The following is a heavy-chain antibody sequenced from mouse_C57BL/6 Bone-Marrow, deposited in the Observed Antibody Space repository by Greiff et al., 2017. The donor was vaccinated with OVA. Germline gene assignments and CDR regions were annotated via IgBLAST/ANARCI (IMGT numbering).Heavy chain of an antibody. CDR2: ISSGGSYN. D-gene: IGHD3-1*01. V-gene: IGHV5-6*02. CDR1: GFTFSSYG. Sequence: EVMLVESGGDLVKPGGSLKLSCAASGFTFSSYGMSWVRQTPDKRLEWVATISSGGSYNYYPDSVKGRFTISRDNAKNTLYLQMSSLKSEDTAMYYCARFPLDYAMDYWGQGTSVTVSS. CDR3: ARFPLDYAMDY. J-gene: IGHJ4*01.